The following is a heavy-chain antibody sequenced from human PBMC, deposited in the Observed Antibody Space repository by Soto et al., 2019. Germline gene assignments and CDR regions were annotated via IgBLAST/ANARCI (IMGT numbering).Heavy chain of an antibody. CDR2: LTPSGGET. CDR1: GFTFSTYA. D-gene: IGHD4-17*01. Sequence: EAQLLESGGGLVRPGGSLRLSCVASGFTFSTYAMSWVRQAPGKGLEWVSALTPSGGETYYADSVKGRFTISRDNSMNALYLQMISLRIEDTAVYYCAHPRGYGVFDAYDIWGQGTMVTVSS. CDR3: AHPRGYGVFDAYDI. J-gene: IGHJ3*02. V-gene: IGHV3-23*01.